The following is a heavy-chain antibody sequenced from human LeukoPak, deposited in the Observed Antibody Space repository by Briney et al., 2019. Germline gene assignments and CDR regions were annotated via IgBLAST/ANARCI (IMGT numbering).Heavy chain of an antibody. V-gene: IGHV1-2*02. Sequence: ASVKVSCKASGYTFTSYGISWVRQAPGQGLEWMGWINPNSGGTNYAQKFQGRVTMTRDTSISTAYMELSRLRSDDTAVYYCARVRRDYANYYYYYYMNVWGKGTTVTVSS. CDR2: INPNSGGT. D-gene: IGHD4-17*01. J-gene: IGHJ6*03. CDR1: GYTFTSYG. CDR3: ARVRRDYANYYYYYYMNV.